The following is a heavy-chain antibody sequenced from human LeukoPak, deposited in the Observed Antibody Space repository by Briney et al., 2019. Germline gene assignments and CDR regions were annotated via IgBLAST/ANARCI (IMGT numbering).Heavy chain of an antibody. CDR1: GFTFSSYW. D-gene: IGHD3-10*01. J-gene: IGHJ6*03. CDR2: IKQDGSEK. Sequence: GGSLRLSCAASGFTFSSYWMSWARQAPGKGLEWVANIKQDGSEKYYVDSVKGRFTISRDNAKNSLYLQMNSLRAEDTAVYYCASRHGSGSYYNYYMDVWGKGTTVTVSS. CDR3: ASRHGSGSYYNYYMDV. V-gene: IGHV3-7*01.